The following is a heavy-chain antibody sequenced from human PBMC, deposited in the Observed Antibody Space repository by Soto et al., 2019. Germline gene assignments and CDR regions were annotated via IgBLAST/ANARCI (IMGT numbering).Heavy chain of an antibody. J-gene: IGHJ6*02. CDR3: ARDQVDYSNPLYYYGMDV. Sequence: QVQLVQSGAEVKKPGASVKVSCKASGYTFTSYGISWVRQAPGQGLEWMGWISAYNGNTNYAQKLQGRVTMTTDTSKSTAYMELRSLRSDDTAVYYCARDQVDYSNPLYYYGMDVWGQGTTVTVSS. CDR2: ISAYNGNT. D-gene: IGHD4-4*01. V-gene: IGHV1-18*01. CDR1: GYTFTSYG.